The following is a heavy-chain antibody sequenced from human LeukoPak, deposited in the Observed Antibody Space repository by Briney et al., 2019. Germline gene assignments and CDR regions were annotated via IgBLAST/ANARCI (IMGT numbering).Heavy chain of an antibody. V-gene: IGHV1-46*01. D-gene: IGHD3-22*01. CDR2: INPSGGIT. J-gene: IGHJ1*01. Sequence: ASVKVSCKASGYTFSSYYIHWVRQAPGQGLEWMGIINPSGGITTYAQKFEGRVTMTRDTSTSTVYMGLSSLRSEDTAVYYCARDFHDSSGPPRNFQHWGQGTLVTVSS. CDR1: GYTFSSYY. CDR3: ARDFHDSSGPPRNFQH.